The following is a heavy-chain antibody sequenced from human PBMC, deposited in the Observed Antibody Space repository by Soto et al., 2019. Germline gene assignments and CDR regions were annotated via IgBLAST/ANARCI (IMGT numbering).Heavy chain of an antibody. D-gene: IGHD2-2*01. CDR3: ARDRQYCSSTSCYWGHDAFDI. CDR1: GYTFTGYY. Sequence: ASVKVSCKASGYTFTGYYMHWVRQAPGQGLEWMGWINPNSGGTNYAQKFQGWVTMTRDTSMSTAYMELSRLRSDETAMYYCARDRQYCSSTSCYWGHDAFDIWGQGTMVTV. J-gene: IGHJ3*02. CDR2: INPNSGGT. V-gene: IGHV1-2*04.